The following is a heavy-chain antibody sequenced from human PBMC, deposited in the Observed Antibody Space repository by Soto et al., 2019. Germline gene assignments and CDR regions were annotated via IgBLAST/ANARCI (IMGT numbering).Heavy chain of an antibody. CDR1: GGSISSYY. Sequence: SETLSLTCTVSGGSISSYYWSWIRQPPGKGLEWIGYIYYSGSTNYNPSLKSRVTISVDTSKNQFSLKLSSVTAADTAVYYCARNKWLRFQPFFDYWGQGTLVTVSS. V-gene: IGHV4-59*08. CDR2: IYYSGST. CDR3: ARNKWLRFQPFFDY. J-gene: IGHJ4*02. D-gene: IGHD5-12*01.